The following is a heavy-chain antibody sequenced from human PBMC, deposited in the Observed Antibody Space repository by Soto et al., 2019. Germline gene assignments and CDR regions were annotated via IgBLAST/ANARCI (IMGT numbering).Heavy chain of an antibody. V-gene: IGHV2-70*01. J-gene: IGHJ5*02. CDR2: IDWDDDK. D-gene: IGHD3-3*01. CDR3: ARSTQYYDFWSGYYIAYNWFDP. Sequence: ESGPTLVNPTQTLTLTCTFSGFSLSTSGMCVSWIRQPPGKALEWLALIDWDDDKYYSTSLKTRLTISKDTSKNQVVLTMTNMDPVDTATYYCARSTQYYDFWSGYYIAYNWFDPWGQGTLVTVSS. CDR1: GFSLSTSGMC.